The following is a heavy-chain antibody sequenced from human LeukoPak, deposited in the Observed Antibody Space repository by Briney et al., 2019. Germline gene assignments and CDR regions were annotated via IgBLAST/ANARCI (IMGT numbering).Heavy chain of an antibody. V-gene: IGHV1-69*13. Sequence: SVKVSCKASVGTFSSYAISWVRQAPGQGLEWMGEIIPIFGTTNYAQKSQGRVTITADESTSTAYMELSSLRSEDTAVYYCTLLYGSGSYSPRFDYWGQGTLVTVSS. D-gene: IGHD3-10*01. CDR1: VGTFSSYA. CDR2: IIPIFGTT. J-gene: IGHJ4*02. CDR3: TLLYGSGSYSPRFDY.